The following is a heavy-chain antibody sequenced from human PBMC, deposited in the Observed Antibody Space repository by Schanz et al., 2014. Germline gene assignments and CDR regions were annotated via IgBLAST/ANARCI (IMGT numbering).Heavy chain of an antibody. V-gene: IGHV3-7*01. Sequence: LQLVESGGGVVQPGRSLRLSCAASGFPFRSYVMHWVRQAPGMGLEWVANINHDGSDKYYVDSVKGRFTISRDNVKNSLYLQMSSLRVEDTAVYSCARAGGYGGAFDIWGQGTVVTVSS. D-gene: IGHD4-17*01. CDR3: ARAGGYGGAFDI. CDR2: INHDGSDK. CDR1: GFPFRSYV. J-gene: IGHJ3*02.